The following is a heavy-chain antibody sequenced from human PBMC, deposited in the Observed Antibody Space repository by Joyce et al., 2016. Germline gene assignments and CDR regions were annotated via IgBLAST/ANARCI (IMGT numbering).Heavy chain of an antibody. CDR3: ARDGVVGRNYVALDY. Sequence: EVQLVESGGGLVQPGGSLRLSCAASGFTFSNYWMNWVRQAPGKGLEGVANIKKEDGSEKYYVDSVKGRFAISRDNAENTLYLQMNSLRAEDTAVYYCARDGVVGRNYVALDYWGQGTLVTVSS. D-gene: IGHD4/OR15-4a*01. J-gene: IGHJ4*02. CDR1: GFTFSNYW. CDR2: IKKEDGSEK. V-gene: IGHV3-7*03.